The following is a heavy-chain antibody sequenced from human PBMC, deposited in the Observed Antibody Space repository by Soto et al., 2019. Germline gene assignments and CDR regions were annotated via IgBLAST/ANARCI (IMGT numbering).Heavy chain of an antibody. CDR1: VYTFPSYG. Sequence: QVQLVQSGAEVKKPGASVKVSCKASVYTFPSYGISWVRQAPGQGLEWMGWISAYNGNTNYAQKLQGRVTMTTDTSTSTAYMELRSLRSDDTAVYYCATHGADYQSAPYYFDYWGQGTLVTVSS. CDR2: ISAYNGNT. CDR3: ATHGADYQSAPYYFDY. V-gene: IGHV1-18*01. D-gene: IGHD4-17*01. J-gene: IGHJ4*02.